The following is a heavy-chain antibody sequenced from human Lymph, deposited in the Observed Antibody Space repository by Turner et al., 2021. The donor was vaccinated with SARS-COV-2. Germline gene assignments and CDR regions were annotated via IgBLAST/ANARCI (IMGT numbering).Heavy chain of an antibody. CDR2: IDYSGNT. D-gene: IGHD1-26*01. CDR1: GGSISGSSYY. Sequence: QLQLQESGPGLVYPSETLSLTCTVSGGSISGSSYYWGWIRQPPGKGLEWIGNIDYSGNTFYNPSLKSRVTISVDTSKNLFSLKLSSVTAADTAVYFCGVGPTRWYFQHWGQGTLVTVSS. CDR3: GVGPTRWYFQH. J-gene: IGHJ1*01. V-gene: IGHV4-39*01.